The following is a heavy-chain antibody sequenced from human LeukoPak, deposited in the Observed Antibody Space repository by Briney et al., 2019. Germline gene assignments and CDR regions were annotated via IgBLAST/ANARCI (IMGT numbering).Heavy chain of an antibody. CDR1: GGSISTGYNY. J-gene: IGHJ6*04. CDR3: ARHGFGDYATMDV. V-gene: IGHV4-39*01. D-gene: IGHD4-17*01. Sequence: PSETLSLTCSVSGGSISTGYNYWGWLRQPPGKGLEWIASMFFSGNTYYNPSLKSRVTMSVDTSKNQVFLNLRSVTAADTAVYYCARHGFGDYATMDVWGKGTMVTISS. CDR2: MFFSGNT.